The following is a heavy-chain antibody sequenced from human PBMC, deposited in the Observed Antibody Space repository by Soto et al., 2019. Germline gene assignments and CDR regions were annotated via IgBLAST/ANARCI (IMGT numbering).Heavy chain of an antibody. CDR3: ARDSSVVVPAAKVSYYYYYYMDV. J-gene: IGHJ6*03. Sequence: GASVKVSCKASGYTFTSYAMHWVRQAPGQRLEWMGWINAGNGNTKYSQKFQGRVTITRDTSASTAYMELSSLRSEDTAVYYCARDSSVVVPAAKVSYYYYYYMDVWGKGTTVTVSS. CDR1: GYTFTSYA. V-gene: IGHV1-3*01. D-gene: IGHD2-2*01. CDR2: INAGNGNT.